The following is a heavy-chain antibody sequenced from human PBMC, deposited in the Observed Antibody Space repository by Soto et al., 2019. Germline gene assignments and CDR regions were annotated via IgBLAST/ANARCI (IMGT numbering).Heavy chain of an antibody. V-gene: IGHV3-48*01. CDR3: AREEGLLNWFDP. J-gene: IGHJ5*02. CDR2: ISSSSSTI. D-gene: IGHD1-26*01. CDR1: GFTFSSYS. Sequence: EVQLVESGGGLVQPGGSLRLSCAASGFTFSSYSMNWVRQAPGKGLEWVAYISSSSSTIYYADSVKGRFTISRDNAKNSLYLQMNSRRAEYTAVYDCAREEGLLNWFDPWGQGTLVTVSS.